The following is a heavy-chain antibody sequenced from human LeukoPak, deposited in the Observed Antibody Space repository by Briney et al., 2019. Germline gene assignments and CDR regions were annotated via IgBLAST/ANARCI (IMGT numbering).Heavy chain of an antibody. CDR2: ISAYNGNT. V-gene: IGHV1-18*01. Sequence: GASVKVSCKASGYTFTSYGISWVRQAPGQGLEWMGWISAYNGNTNYAQKLQGRVTMTTDTPTSTAYMELRSLRSDDTAVYYCARDSYLTIAAAGTRYFHHWGQGTLVTVSS. CDR1: GYTFTSYG. CDR3: ARDSYLTIAAAGTRYFHH. D-gene: IGHD6-13*01. J-gene: IGHJ1*01.